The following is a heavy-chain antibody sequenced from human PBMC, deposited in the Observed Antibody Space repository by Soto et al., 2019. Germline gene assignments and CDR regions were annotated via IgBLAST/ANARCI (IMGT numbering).Heavy chain of an antibody. CDR2: INAGNGNT. V-gene: IGHV1-3*01. CDR3: ARGVAGPLHWFDP. CDR1: GYTFTSYA. J-gene: IGHJ5*02. Sequence: ASVKVSCKASGYTFTSYAMHWVLQAPGQRLEWMGWINAGNGNTKYSQKLQGRVTITRDTSASTAYMELSSLRSEDTAVYYCARGVAGPLHWFDPWGQGTLVTVSS. D-gene: IGHD6-19*01.